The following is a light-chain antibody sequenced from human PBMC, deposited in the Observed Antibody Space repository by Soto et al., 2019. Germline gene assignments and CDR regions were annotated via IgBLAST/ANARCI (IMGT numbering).Light chain of an antibody. J-gene: IGKJ2*01. Sequence: EIVLTQSPGTLSLSPGERATLSCRASQSVSSCYLAWYQQKPGQAPRLLIYGASSRATGIPDRFSGSGSGTDFTLTISRLEPEDFAVYYCQQYGSSPLMYTFGQGTKLEIK. V-gene: IGKV3-20*01. CDR2: GAS. CDR3: QQYGSSPLMYT. CDR1: QSVSSCY.